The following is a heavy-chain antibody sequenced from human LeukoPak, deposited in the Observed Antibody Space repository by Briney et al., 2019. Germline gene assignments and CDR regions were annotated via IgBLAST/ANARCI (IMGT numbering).Heavy chain of an antibody. Sequence: GGSLRLSCAASGFTFNNYAMSWVRQAPGMRLEWVSAISTSGDSTYYTDSVKGRFTISRDNSKNTLYLQMNSLAAEDTAIYFCAERRQSGIGSLYYFDSWGQGTLVTVSS. CDR2: ISTSGDST. V-gene: IGHV3-23*01. CDR1: GFTFNNYA. D-gene: IGHD1-14*01. CDR3: AERRQSGIGSLYYFDS. J-gene: IGHJ4*02.